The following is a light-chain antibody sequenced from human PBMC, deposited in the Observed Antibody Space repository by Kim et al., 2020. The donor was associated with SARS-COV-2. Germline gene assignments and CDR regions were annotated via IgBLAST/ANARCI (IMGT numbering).Light chain of an antibody. CDR2: GKN. Sequence: VALGQTVRITCQRDSLRSYYATWYQQKPGQAPIVVIYGKNNRPSGSQDRFSGSSSGNTASLTITGTQAGDEADYYCNSRDSNDNVVFGGGTQLTVL. CDR3: NSRDSNDNVV. J-gene: IGLJ2*01. CDR1: SLRSYY. V-gene: IGLV3-19*01.